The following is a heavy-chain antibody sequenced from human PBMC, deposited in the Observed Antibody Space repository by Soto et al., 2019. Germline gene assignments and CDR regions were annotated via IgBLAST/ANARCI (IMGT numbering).Heavy chain of an antibody. Sequence: PGESLKISCKDSGYRFTSYWIAWGRQMTGKGLEWMVIIYPGDSDTRYSRSFQGQVTISADKSINTAYLQWSSLKASDTAMYYCARVRIQVGDFRYLAYWAKGTLVPV. CDR2: IYPGDSDT. CDR1: GYRFTSYW. D-gene: IGHD5-12*01. V-gene: IGHV5-51*01. CDR3: ARVRIQVGDFRYLAY. J-gene: IGHJ4*02.